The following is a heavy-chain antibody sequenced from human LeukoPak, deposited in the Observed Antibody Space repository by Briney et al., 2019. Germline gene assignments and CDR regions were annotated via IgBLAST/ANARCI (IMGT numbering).Heavy chain of an antibody. V-gene: IGHV1-2*02. Sequence: ASVKGSCKASGYTFTGYYMHWVRQAPGQGLEWMGWINPNSGGTNYAQKFQGRVTMTRDTSISTAYMELSRLRSDDTAVYYCAKNLRRPGRGYYYGMDVWGQGATVTVSS. CDR2: INPNSGGT. CDR3: AKNLRRPGRGYYYGMDV. CDR1: GYTFTGYY. J-gene: IGHJ6*02. D-gene: IGHD1-1*01.